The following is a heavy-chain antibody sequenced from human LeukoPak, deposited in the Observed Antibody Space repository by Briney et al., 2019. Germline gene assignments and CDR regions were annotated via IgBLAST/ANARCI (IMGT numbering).Heavy chain of an antibody. CDR1: GGTFSSYA. D-gene: IGHD3-10*01. V-gene: IGHV1-69*06. Sequence: SVKVSCKASGGTFSSYAISWVRQAPGQGLEWMGGIIPIFGTANYAQKFQGRVTITADKSTSTAYMELSSLRSEDTAVYYCVYGSGGASFDYWGQGTPVTVSS. CDR3: VYGSGGASFDY. J-gene: IGHJ4*02. CDR2: IIPIFGTA.